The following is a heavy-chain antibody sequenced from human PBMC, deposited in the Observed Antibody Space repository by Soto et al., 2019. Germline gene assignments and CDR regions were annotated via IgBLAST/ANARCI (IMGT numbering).Heavy chain of an antibody. D-gene: IGHD3-10*01. CDR1: GGSISSGDYY. Sequence: SETLSLTGTVSGGSISSGDYYWSWIRQPPGKGLEWIGYISYSGSAYYNPSLKRRFTTSLDTSKKQFSLNLRSVNAADTAVYYCARDGWQMVRGVSISGGMDVWGQGTTVTVSS. CDR3: ARDGWQMVRGVSISGGMDV. CDR2: ISYSGSA. J-gene: IGHJ6*02. V-gene: IGHV4-30-4*01.